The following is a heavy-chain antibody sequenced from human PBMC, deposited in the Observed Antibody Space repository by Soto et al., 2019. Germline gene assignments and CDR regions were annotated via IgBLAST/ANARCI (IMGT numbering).Heavy chain of an antibody. CDR3: VREAYIGYGHAIDH. Sequence: SETLSLTCAVSGVTISTYYRSWIRQPPGKGLEWIGYNYHSGTTNYNPSLKSRVTISVDTSKNQFSLRLTSVTAADTAIYYCVREAYIGYGHAIDHWGQGMLVTVSS. D-gene: IGHD5-12*01. CDR1: GVTISTYY. J-gene: IGHJ4*02. CDR2: NYHSGTT. V-gene: IGHV4-59*01.